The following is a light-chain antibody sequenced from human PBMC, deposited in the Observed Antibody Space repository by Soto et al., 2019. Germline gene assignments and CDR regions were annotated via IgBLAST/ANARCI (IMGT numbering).Light chain of an antibody. V-gene: IGLV2-23*02. CDR1: SSDVGSYNL. CDR2: EVS. Sequence: QSVLTQPASVSGSPGQSITISCTGTSSDVGSYNLVSWYQQHPGKAPKLMIYEVSKRPSGVSNRFSGSKSGNTASLTISGLQAEDEADYYCCSYAGSSTVVVFCGGTNLTVL. CDR3: CSYAGSSTVVV. J-gene: IGLJ2*01.